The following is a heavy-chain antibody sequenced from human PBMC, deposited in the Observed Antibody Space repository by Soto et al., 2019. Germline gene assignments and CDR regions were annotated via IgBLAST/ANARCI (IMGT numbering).Heavy chain of an antibody. CDR2: INHSGST. V-gene: IGHV4-34*01. J-gene: IGHJ6*02. Sequence: SATLSLTCAVYGGSFSGDYLSWIRQPPGEWLEWIGGINHSGSTRYNPSLKSRVTISVDTSKNQFYPKLSSVTAAYTAVYYCARIPRLYSGSYHYYYYGMDVWGQGTTVS. CDR1: GGSFSGDY. CDR3: ARIPRLYSGSYHYYYYGMDV. D-gene: IGHD1-26*01.